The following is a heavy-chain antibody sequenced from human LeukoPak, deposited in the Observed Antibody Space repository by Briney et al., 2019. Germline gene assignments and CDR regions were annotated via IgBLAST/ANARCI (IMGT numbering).Heavy chain of an antibody. J-gene: IGHJ4*02. CDR2: ISSSSTYI. Sequence: GGSLRLSCAASGVTFSTYTMNWVRQAPGKGLEWVSSISSSSTYIYYAHSVKGRFTISRDNAKNSLYLQMNSLRAEDTAVYYCASAGLSGWFYDFWGQGTLVTVSS. D-gene: IGHD6-19*01. CDR3: ASAGLSGWFYDF. CDR1: GVTFSTYT. V-gene: IGHV3-21*01.